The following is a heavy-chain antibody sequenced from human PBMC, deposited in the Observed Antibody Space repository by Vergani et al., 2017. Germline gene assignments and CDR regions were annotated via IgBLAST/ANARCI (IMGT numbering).Heavy chain of an antibody. D-gene: IGHD4-11*01. V-gene: IGHV1-8*01. CDR2: MNPNSGNT. J-gene: IGHJ6*03. CDR3: ARGPRLHGKENYYYYYMDV. Sequence: QVQLVQSGAEVKKPGASVKVSCKASGYTFTSYDINWVRQATGQGLEWMGWMNPNSGNTGYAQKFQGRGTMTRNTSISTAYMELSSLRSEATAVYYWARGPRLHGKENYYYYYMDVWGKGTTVTVSS. CDR1: GYTFTSYD.